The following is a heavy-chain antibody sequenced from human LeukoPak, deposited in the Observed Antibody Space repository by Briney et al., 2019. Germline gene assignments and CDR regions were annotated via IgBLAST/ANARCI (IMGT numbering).Heavy chain of an antibody. J-gene: IGHJ3*02. CDR3: ARRGWGFGEPKRDHDTFDI. D-gene: IGHD3-10*01. CDR1: GYSFTNYW. Sequence: HGESLKISCKGSGYSFTNYWITWVRQMPAQGLEWMAIIYPGDSDARYSPSFQGQVTISVDKSISTSYLRWSSLKASDSAMYYCARRGWGFGEPKRDHDTFDIWGQGKMVTVSS. CDR2: IYPGDSDA. V-gene: IGHV5-51*01.